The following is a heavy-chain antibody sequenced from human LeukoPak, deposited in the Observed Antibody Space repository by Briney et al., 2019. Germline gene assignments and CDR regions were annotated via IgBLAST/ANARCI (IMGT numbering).Heavy chain of an antibody. CDR3: ASTIFGGFDP. D-gene: IGHD3-3*01. V-gene: IGHV3-20*04. J-gene: IGHJ5*02. Sequence: GGSLRPSCAASGFTFDDYGMNWVRQATGKGLEWVSGINWNGGSTGYADSVKGRFTITRDNAKNSLYLQMNSLRDEDTALYYCASTIFGGFDPWGQGTLVTVSS. CDR1: GFTFDDYG. CDR2: INWNGGST.